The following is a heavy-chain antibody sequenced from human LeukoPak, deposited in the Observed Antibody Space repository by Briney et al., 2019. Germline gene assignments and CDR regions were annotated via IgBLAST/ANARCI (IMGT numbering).Heavy chain of an antibody. CDR1: GFTFSSYG. J-gene: IGHJ4*02. V-gene: IGHV3-30*03. Sequence: GRSLRLSCAASGFTFSSYGMHWVRQAPGRGLEWVAVISYDGSNKYYADSVKGRFTISRDNSKNTLYLQMNSMRAEDTAVYYCASEDIVVVPAWEYWGQGTLVTVSS. CDR3: ASEDIVVVPAWEY. D-gene: IGHD2-2*01. CDR2: ISYDGSNK.